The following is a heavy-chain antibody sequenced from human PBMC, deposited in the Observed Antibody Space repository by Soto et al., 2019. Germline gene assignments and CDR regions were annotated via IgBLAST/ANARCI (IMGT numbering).Heavy chain of an antibody. Sequence: GSGPTLVNPTQTLTLTCTFSGFSLSTSGVGVGRIRQPPGKALECLALIYWDDDKRYSPSLKSRLTITKDTSKNQVVLTMTNMDPVDTATYYCAHSSDDSSGYYQTSIVGYFDYWGQGTLVTVSS. CDR3: AHSSDDSSGYYQTSIVGYFDY. D-gene: IGHD3-22*01. CDR1: GFSLSTSGVG. CDR2: IYWDDDK. V-gene: IGHV2-5*02. J-gene: IGHJ4*02.